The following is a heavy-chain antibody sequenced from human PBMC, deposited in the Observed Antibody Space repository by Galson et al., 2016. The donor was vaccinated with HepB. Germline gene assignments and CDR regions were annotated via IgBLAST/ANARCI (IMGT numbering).Heavy chain of an antibody. CDR3: ARYGSWTGFDY. CDR2: ISHSGSA. D-gene: IGHD2-15*01. V-gene: IGHV4-31*03. Sequence: TLSLTCNVSAGTINIGGYFWSWIRQHPGRGLEWIGYISHSGSAYFNPSLKSRSTISVATSRNKFSLDLRSVTAADTAVYFCARYGSWTGFDYWGQGILAAVS. CDR1: AGTINIGGYF. J-gene: IGHJ4*02.